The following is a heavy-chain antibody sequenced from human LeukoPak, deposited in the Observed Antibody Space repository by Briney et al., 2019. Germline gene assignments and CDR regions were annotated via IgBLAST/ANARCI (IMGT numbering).Heavy chain of an antibody. CDR1: GFTFSSLW. CDR2: IKEDGSRK. D-gene: IGHD2-21*02. V-gene: IGHV3-7*03. Sequence: GALRLSCAASGFTFSSLWMSWVRQTPGKGLEWVANIKEDGSRKHYTGSVRGRFTISRDNDKNSLYLEMNSLRAEDTAVYYCTRSPNAGDLDYWGQGTLVTVSS. J-gene: IGHJ4*02. CDR3: TRSPNAGDLDY.